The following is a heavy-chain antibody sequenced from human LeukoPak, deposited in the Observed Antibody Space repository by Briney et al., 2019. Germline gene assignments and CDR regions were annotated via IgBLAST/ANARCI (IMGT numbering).Heavy chain of an antibody. V-gene: IGHV3-23*01. CDR2: ISGSGGST. CDR3: AKNNPPYYYDSSGYSQVDY. D-gene: IGHD3-22*01. CDR1: GFAFSSYA. Sequence: AGGSLRLSCAASGFAFSSYAMSWVRQAPGKGLEWVLAISGSGGSTYYADSVKGRFTISRDNSKNTLYLQMNSLRAEDTAVYYCAKNNPPYYYDSSGYSQVDYWGQGTLVTVSS. J-gene: IGHJ4*02.